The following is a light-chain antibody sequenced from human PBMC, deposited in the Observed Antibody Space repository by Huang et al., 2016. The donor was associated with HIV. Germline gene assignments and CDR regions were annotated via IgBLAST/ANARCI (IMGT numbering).Light chain of an antibody. Sequence: IQLTQSPSSLSASVGDRVTITCRASQAINNYLAWYQQRPGKAPKLLIFAASTLQRGVPSRFSGSGSGPDFALTSTSLQPEDFATFYCQQLKTYPITFGQGTRLDIK. V-gene: IGKV1-9*01. CDR1: QAINNY. J-gene: IGKJ5*01. CDR3: QQLKTYPIT. CDR2: AAS.